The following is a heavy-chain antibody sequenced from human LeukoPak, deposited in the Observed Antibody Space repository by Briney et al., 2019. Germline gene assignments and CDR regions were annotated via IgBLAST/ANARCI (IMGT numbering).Heavy chain of an antibody. Sequence: SETLSLTCTVSGGSISSYYWSWIRQPPGKGLEWIGYIYYSGSTNYNPSLKSRVTISVDTSKNQFSLKLSSVTAADTAVYYCARTILLQEALDYWGQGTLVTVSS. J-gene: IGHJ4*02. V-gene: IGHV4-59*01. CDR2: IYYSGST. CDR3: ARTILLQEALDY. CDR1: GGSISSYY. D-gene: IGHD4-11*01.